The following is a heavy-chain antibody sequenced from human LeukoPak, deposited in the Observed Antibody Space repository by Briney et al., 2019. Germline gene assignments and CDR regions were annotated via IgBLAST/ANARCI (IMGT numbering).Heavy chain of an antibody. CDR2: IIPIFGTA. V-gene: IGHV1-69*13. CDR1: GGTFSSYA. J-gene: IGHJ6*02. CDR3: ARDKIQLWFGEPLDV. Sequence: GASVKVSCKASGGTFSSYAISWVRQAPGQGLEWMGGIIPIFGTANYAQKFQGRVTITAGESTSTAYMELSSLRSEDTAVYYCARDKIQLWFGEPLDVWGQGTTVIVSS. D-gene: IGHD3-10*01.